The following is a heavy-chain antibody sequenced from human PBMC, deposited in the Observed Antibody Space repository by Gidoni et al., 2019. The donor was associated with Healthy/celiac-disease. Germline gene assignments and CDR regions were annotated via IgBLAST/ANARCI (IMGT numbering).Heavy chain of an antibody. CDR2: IYTSGST. D-gene: IGHD3-22*01. CDR1: GGSISRGSYY. J-gene: IGHJ3*02. Sequence: QVQLQESGPGLVKPSQPLSLTCTVSGGSISRGSYYWSWIRQPAGKGLEWIGRIYTSGSTNYNPSLKSRVTISGDTSKNQFSLKLSSVTAADTAVYYCARIAVTMIVVVKQENAFDIWGQGTMVTVSS. V-gene: IGHV4-61*02. CDR3: ARIAVTMIVVVKQENAFDI.